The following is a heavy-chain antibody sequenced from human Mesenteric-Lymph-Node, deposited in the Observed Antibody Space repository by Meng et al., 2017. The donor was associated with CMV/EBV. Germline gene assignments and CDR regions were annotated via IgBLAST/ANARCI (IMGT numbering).Heavy chain of an antibody. CDR3: VKGNWNYLDY. V-gene: IGHV3-23*01. Sequence: GGSLRLSCAASGFPFISYAMNWVRQTPGQGLEWVSGISGTGSQTYADSVRGRFTISRDDSDNTLYLQMDNLRAGDTALYYCVKGNWNYLDYWGQGTLVTVSS. J-gene: IGHJ4*02. D-gene: IGHD3-10*01. CDR2: ISGTGSQT. CDR1: GFPFISYA.